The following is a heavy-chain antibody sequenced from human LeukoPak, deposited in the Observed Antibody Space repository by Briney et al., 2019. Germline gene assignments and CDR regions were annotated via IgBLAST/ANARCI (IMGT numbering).Heavy chain of an antibody. V-gene: IGHV1-18*01. CDR1: GYTFTSYG. CDR3: ARDRSATVTNPYYYYMDV. D-gene: IGHD4-17*01. CDR2: ISAYNGNT. J-gene: IGHJ6*03. Sequence: GASVKVSCKASGYTFTSYGISWVRQAPGQGLEWMGWISAYNGNTNYAQKLQGRVTMTTDTSTSTAYMELRSLRSDDTAVYYCARDRSATVTNPYYYYMDVWGKGTTVTVSS.